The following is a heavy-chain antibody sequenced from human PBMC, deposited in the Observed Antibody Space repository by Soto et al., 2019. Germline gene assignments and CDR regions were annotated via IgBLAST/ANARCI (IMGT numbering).Heavy chain of an antibody. CDR1: GFTFSRYS. D-gene: IGHD1-1*01. CDR2: IRSDSSAT. J-gene: IGHJ4*02. V-gene: IGHV3-48*02. Sequence: GGSLRLSCSASGFTFSRYSMNWVRQAPGKGLEWVSNIRSDSSATYYADSVQGRFAISRDNAKNSLHLQMNSLRDEDTAVYYCAKDDNFSFDYWAQGTLVTVSS. CDR3: AKDDNFSFDY.